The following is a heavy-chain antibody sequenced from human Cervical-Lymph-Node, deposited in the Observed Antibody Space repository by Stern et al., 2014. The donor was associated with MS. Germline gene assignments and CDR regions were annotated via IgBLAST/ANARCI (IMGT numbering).Heavy chain of an antibody. CDR1: GGSISSGGYS. D-gene: IGHD4-17*01. Sequence: QLQLQESGSGLVKPSQTLSLTCAVSGGSISSGGYSWSWIRQPPGQGLEWIGYIYHSGGPYYNPSLKSRVAISVDRSKNQFSLKLSSVTAADTAVYYCARSSTVTPNAFDIWGQGTMVTVSS. CDR3: ARSSTVTPNAFDI. J-gene: IGHJ3*02. V-gene: IGHV4-30-2*01. CDR2: IYHSGGP.